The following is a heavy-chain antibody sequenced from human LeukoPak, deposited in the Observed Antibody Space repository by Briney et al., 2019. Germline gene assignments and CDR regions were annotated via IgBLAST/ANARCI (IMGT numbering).Heavy chain of an antibody. Sequence: GASVKVSCKSSGFTFSSSAMHWVRQAPGQGLEWMGWINPNSGGTNYAQKFQGRVTMTRDTSISTAYMELIGLRSDDTAVYYCAGPWDQVGFDPWGQGTLVSVSS. D-gene: IGHD1-26*01. V-gene: IGHV1-2*02. J-gene: IGHJ5*02. CDR3: AGPWDQVGFDP. CDR2: INPNSGGT. CDR1: GFTFSSSA.